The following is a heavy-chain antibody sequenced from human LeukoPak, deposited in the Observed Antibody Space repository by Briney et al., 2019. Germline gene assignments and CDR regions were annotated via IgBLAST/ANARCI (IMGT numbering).Heavy chain of an antibody. CDR2: ISYDGSNK. Sequence: GRSLRLSCAASGFTFSSYGMHWVRHAPGKGLEWVAVISYDGSNKYYADSVKGRFTISRDNAKNSLYLQMNSLRAEDTAVYYCARDSPLCGGDCYPFDYWGQGTLVTVSS. CDR1: GFTFSSYG. V-gene: IGHV3-30*03. D-gene: IGHD2-21*02. CDR3: ARDSPLCGGDCYPFDY. J-gene: IGHJ4*02.